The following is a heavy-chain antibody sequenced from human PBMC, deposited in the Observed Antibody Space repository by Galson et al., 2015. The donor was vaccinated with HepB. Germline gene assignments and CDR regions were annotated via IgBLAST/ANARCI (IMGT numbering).Heavy chain of an antibody. CDR1: GFTFSSYG. CDR2: ISYDGSNK. Sequence: SLRLSCAASGFTFSSYGMHWVRQAPGKGLEWVAVISYDGSNKYYADSVKGRFTISRDNSKNTLYLQMNSLRAEDTAVYYCARPGRFLEWLTPWDAFDIWGQGTMVTVSS. J-gene: IGHJ3*02. D-gene: IGHD3-3*01. V-gene: IGHV3-30*03. CDR3: ARPGRFLEWLTPWDAFDI.